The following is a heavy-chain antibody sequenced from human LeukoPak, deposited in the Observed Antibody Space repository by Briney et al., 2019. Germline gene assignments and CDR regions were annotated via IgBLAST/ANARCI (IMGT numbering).Heavy chain of an antibody. D-gene: IGHD6-6*01. CDR1: GGTFSSYA. J-gene: IGHJ4*02. CDR2: IIPIFGTA. V-gene: IGHV1-69*05. Sequence: GSSVKVSCKASGGTFSSYAISWVRQAPGQGLEWMGGIIPIFGTANYAQKFQGRVTMTRDTSTSTVYMELSSLRSEDTAVFYCARVGQLVFHYWGQGTLVTVSS. CDR3: ARVGQLVFHY.